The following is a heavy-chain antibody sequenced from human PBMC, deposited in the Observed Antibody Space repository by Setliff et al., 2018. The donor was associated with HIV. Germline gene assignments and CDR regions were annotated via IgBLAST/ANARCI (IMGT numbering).Heavy chain of an antibody. V-gene: IGHV4-38-2*02. J-gene: IGHJ6*03. Sequence: SETLSLTCTVSGSSIGADYYWDWIRQSPGKGLEWIGSVSHSGRTYYNSSLQSRVSLSVDTSTNQFFLRLTSVTAADTAVYFCARDQSNISQSYYYMDVWGEETTVTVS. CDR2: VSHSGRT. CDR3: ARDQSNISQSYYYMDV. CDR1: GSSIGADYY.